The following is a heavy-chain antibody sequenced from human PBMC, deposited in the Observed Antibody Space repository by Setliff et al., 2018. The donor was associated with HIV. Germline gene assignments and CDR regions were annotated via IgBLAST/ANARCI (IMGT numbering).Heavy chain of an antibody. D-gene: IGHD6-19*01. V-gene: IGHV4-34*01. CDR1: GGSFSGYY. J-gene: IGHJ4*02. CDR2: VTHSGRT. CDR3: ARGVRDNSGWSSYYFDY. Sequence: TSETLSLTCAVYGGSFSGYYWSWIRQPPGKGLEGIGEVTHSGRTNYNPSLESRVTTAVDTSKKQFSLRLTSVTAADTAVYYCARGVRDNSGWSSYYFDYWGQGTLVTVSS.